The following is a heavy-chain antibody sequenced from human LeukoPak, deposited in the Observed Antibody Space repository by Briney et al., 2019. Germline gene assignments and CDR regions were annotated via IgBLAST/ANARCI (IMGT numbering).Heavy chain of an antibody. V-gene: IGHV4-59*12. CDR3: VRPTMLRGVIDL. Sequence: SETLSLTCTVSGGSISSYYWSWIRQPPGKGLEWIGYIYYSGSTNYNPSLKSRVTISVDTSKNEFSLKLSSVTAADTAVYYCVRPTMLRGVIDLWGQGTLVTVSS. D-gene: IGHD3-10*01. J-gene: IGHJ5*02. CDR2: IYYSGST. CDR1: GGSISSYY.